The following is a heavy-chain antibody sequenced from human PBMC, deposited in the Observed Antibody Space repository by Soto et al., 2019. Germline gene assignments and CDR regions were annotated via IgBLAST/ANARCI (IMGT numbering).Heavy chain of an antibody. Sequence: EVQVVESGGNLVQPGGSLRLSCAPSGFSCSDHYMDWVRQAPGKGLEWVGRSRDKAHSYTTEYAASVRGRFTISRDESKNSLYLQMNSLTTEDTAVYYCARAGSFFRGHHDMDVWGQGTTVTVSS. CDR3: ARAGSFFRGHHDMDV. J-gene: IGHJ6*02. CDR1: GFSCSDHY. V-gene: IGHV3-72*01. D-gene: IGHD3-10*01. CDR2: SRDKAHSYTT.